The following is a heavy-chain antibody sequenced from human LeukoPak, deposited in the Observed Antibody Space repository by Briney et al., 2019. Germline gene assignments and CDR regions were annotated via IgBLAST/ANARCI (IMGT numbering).Heavy chain of an antibody. CDR1: GFTFSDYY. D-gene: IGHD2-15*01. J-gene: IGHJ4*02. CDR2: ISSSSSYT. Sequence: PGGSLRLSCAASGFTFSDYYMSWIRQAPGKGLEWVSYISSSSSYTNYADSVKGRFTISRDNAKNSLYLQMNSLRAEHTAVYYCARGTYCSGGSCYFDYWGQGTLVTVSS. CDR3: ARGTYCSGGSCYFDY. V-gene: IGHV3-11*06.